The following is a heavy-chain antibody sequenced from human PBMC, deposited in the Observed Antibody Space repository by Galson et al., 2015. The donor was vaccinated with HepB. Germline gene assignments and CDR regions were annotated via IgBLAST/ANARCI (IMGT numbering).Heavy chain of an antibody. Sequence: PALVKHTQTLTLTCTFSGFSLTTSGVGVGWIRQPPGKALEWLESIYWNGNKRFNPSLKTRLTITKDTSKSQVVLTMTNMDPVDTATYYCARRMWWSLDYWGQGTLVTVSS. V-gene: IGHV2-5*01. J-gene: IGHJ4*02. CDR1: GFSLTTSGVG. D-gene: IGHD2-15*01. CDR3: ARRMWWSLDY. CDR2: IYWNGNK.